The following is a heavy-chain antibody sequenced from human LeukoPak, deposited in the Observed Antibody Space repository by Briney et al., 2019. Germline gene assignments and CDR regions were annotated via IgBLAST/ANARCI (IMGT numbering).Heavy chain of an antibody. Sequence: SETLSLTCAVYGGSFSGYYWSWIRQPPGKGLEWIGEINHSGSTNYNPSLKSRVTISVDTSKNQFSLKLSSVTAVDTAVYYCARGAAYFIVVVPAARGYMDVWGKGTTVTVSS. CDR2: INHSGST. J-gene: IGHJ6*03. CDR3: ARGAAYFIVVVPAARGYMDV. D-gene: IGHD2-2*01. V-gene: IGHV4-34*01. CDR1: GGSFSGYY.